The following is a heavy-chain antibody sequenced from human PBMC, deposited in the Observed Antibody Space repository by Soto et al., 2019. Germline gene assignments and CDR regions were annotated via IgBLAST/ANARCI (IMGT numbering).Heavy chain of an antibody. D-gene: IGHD7-27*01. Sequence: GGSLRLSCAASGFTFSDYYMSWIRQAPGKGLEWVSYISSSSSYTNYADSVKGRFTISRDNAKNSLYLQMNSLRAEDTAVYYCARDPTGYYGMDVWGQGTTVTVSS. V-gene: IGHV3-11*06. J-gene: IGHJ6*02. CDR3: ARDPTGYYGMDV. CDR1: GFTFSDYY. CDR2: ISSSSSYT.